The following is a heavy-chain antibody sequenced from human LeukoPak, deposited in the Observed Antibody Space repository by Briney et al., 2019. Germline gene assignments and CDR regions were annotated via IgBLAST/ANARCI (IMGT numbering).Heavy chain of an antibody. D-gene: IGHD5-18*01. V-gene: IGHV1-69*05. J-gene: IGHJ4*02. CDR3: ARESKQDTALDY. CDR1: GGTFSSYA. Sequence: SVKVSCKASGGTFSSYAISWVRQAPGQGLEWMGGIIPIFGTANYAQKFQGRVTITTDESTSTAYMQLSSLRPEDTAVYYCARESKQDTALDYWGQGTLVTVSP. CDR2: IIPIFGTA.